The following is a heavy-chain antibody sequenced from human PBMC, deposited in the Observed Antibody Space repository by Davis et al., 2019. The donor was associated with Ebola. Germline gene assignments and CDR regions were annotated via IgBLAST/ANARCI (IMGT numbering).Heavy chain of an antibody. CDR2: ISRSSSTT. CDR3: AGVGKGPY. CDR1: GFTFSSYE. D-gene: IGHD1-26*01. J-gene: IGHJ4*02. Sequence: PGGSLRLSCAASGFTFSSYEFSWVRQTPGKGLEWVSFISRSSSTTYYADSVKGRFTISRDNAKNSLYLQMNSLRAEDTAVYYCAGVGKGPYWGQGTLVTVSS. V-gene: IGHV3-48*03.